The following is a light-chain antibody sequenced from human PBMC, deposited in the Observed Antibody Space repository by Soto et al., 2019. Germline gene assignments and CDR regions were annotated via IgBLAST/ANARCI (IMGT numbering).Light chain of an antibody. CDR3: SSYTSSSTLV. J-gene: IGLJ3*02. Sequence: QSALTQPASVSGSPGQSINISCTGTSSDVGGYNYVSWFQQHPGKVPKLMIYEVSNRPSGVSTRFSGSKSGNTASLTISGLQAEDEADYYCSSYTSSSTLVFGGGTKVTVL. CDR1: SSDVGGYNY. CDR2: EVS. V-gene: IGLV2-14*01.